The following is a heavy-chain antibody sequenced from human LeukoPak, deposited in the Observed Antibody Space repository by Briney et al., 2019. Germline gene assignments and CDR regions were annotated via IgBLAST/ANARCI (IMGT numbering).Heavy chain of an antibody. V-gene: IGHV4-59*01. CDR3: ARGNELTY. CDR2: IYYSGST. J-gene: IGHJ4*02. D-gene: IGHD1-26*01. CDR1: GGSISSYY. Sequence: PSETLSLTCTVSGGSISSYYWSWTRQPPGKGLEWIGYIYYSGSTNYSPSLKSRVTISVDTSKNQFSLKLSSVTAADTAVYYCARGNELTYWGQGTLVTVSS.